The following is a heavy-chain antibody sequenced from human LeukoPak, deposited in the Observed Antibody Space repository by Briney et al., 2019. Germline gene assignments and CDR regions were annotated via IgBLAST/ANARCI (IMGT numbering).Heavy chain of an antibody. CDR3: ARAHDFWSGYYKKGRWFDP. J-gene: IGHJ5*02. V-gene: IGHV4-34*01. CDR1: GGSFSGYY. CDR2: INHSGST. Sequence: SETLSLTCAVYGGSFSGYYWSWIRQPPGKGLEWIGEINHSGSTSYNPSLKSRVTISVDTSKNQFSLKLSSVTAADTAVYYCARAHDFWSGYYKKGRWFDPWGQGTLVTVSS. D-gene: IGHD3-3*01.